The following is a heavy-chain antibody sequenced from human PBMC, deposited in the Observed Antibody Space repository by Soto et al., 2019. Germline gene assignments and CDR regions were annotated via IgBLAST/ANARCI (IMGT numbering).Heavy chain of an antibody. J-gene: IGHJ6*02. CDR3: ASDSLYGMDV. CDR2: IYDSGNT. CDR1: GGSISSGYDY. Sequence: PSDTLSLTCSLSGGSISSGYDYVSWIRQPPGRGLEWIGNIYDSGNTYYNPSLKSRLIISIDTSKNQFSLKAGSVTAPDTHVHYCASDSLYGMDVWGQGTTVTASS. V-gene: IGHV4-30-4*02.